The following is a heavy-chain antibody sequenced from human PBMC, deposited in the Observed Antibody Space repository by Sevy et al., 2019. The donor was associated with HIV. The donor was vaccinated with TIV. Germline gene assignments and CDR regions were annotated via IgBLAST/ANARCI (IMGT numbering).Heavy chain of an antibody. J-gene: IGHJ4*02. CDR1: GGSISSYY. V-gene: IGHV4-4*07. D-gene: IGHD6-6*01. Sequence: SETLSLTCTVSGGSISSYYWSWIRQPAGKGLERIGRIYTSGSTNYNPSLKSRVTMSVDTSKNQFSLKLSSVTAADTAVYYCARGVAARPGYYFDYWGQGTLVTVSS. CDR3: ARGVAARPGYYFDY. CDR2: IYTSGST.